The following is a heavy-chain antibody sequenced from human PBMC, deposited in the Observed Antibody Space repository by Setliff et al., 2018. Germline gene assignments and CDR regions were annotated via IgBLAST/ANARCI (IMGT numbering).Heavy chain of an antibody. V-gene: IGHV3-21*01. J-gene: IGHJ4*02. CDR1: GFAFSTYT. Sequence: GGSLRLSCAASGFAFSTYTMNWVRLAPGKGLEWVSSISSTGNYIHYADSVRGRFTISRNNAENSLYLQMDTLRVEDTAVYYCARTCSGSGCYAGLESWGQGTPVTVPQ. CDR3: ARTCSGSGCYAGLES. CDR2: ISSTGNYI. D-gene: IGHD2-15*01.